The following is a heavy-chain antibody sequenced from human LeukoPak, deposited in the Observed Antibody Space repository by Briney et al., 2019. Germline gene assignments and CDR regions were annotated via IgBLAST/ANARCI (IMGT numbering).Heavy chain of an antibody. J-gene: IGHJ5*02. Sequence: SETLSLTCTVSGGSISSYYWSWIRQPPGKGLEWIGYIYYSGSTNYNPSLKSRVTISVDTSKNQLSLKLSSVTAADTAVYYCARGTYSSSWYHLIWFDPWGQGTLVTVSS. V-gene: IGHV4-59*01. CDR2: IYYSGST. D-gene: IGHD6-13*01. CDR3: ARGTYSSSWYHLIWFDP. CDR1: GGSISSYY.